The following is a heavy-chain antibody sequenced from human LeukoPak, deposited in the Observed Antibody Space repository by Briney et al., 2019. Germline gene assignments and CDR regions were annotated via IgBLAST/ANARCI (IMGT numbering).Heavy chain of an antibody. J-gene: IGHJ4*02. Sequence: GASVKVSCKASGYTFSSYGISWVRQAPGQGLEWMGGIIPIFGTANYAQKFQGRVTITADESTSTAYMELSSLRSEDTAVYYCARDLHCSSTSCLPDYWGQGTLVTVSS. V-gene: IGHV1-69*13. CDR3: ARDLHCSSTSCLPDY. CDR1: GYTFSSYG. CDR2: IIPIFGTA. D-gene: IGHD2-2*01.